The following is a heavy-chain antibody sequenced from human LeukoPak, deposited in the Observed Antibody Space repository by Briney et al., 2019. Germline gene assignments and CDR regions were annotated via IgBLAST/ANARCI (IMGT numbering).Heavy chain of an antibody. J-gene: IGHJ4*02. CDR1: GVSISSYY. CDR2: TSTSYSGNT. D-gene: IGHD6-25*01. V-gene: IGHV4-59*01. Sequence: SETLSLTCTVSGVSISSYYWSWIRQSPGKGLEWIAYTSTSYSGNTNYTPFLESRVTISLDTSKNQFSLKLRSVTAADAAVYYCARGERPGPDYWGQGTLVTVSS. CDR3: ARGERPGPDY.